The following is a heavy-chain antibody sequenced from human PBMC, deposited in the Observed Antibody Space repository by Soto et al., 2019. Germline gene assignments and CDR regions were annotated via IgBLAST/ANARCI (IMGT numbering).Heavy chain of an antibody. J-gene: IGHJ3*02. CDR3: ARSSGRYALDI. V-gene: IGHV1-3*01. CDR2: VNGGDGNT. D-gene: IGHD6-19*01. Sequence: QVQLVQSGAEVKKPGASVKISCKASGYTFSTFAIHWVRQAPGQRPEWMGWVNGGDGNTRFSQNFQGRVTLTRDASATTAYMELSSLRSEDTAVYYCARSSGRYALDIWGQGTMVSVSS. CDR1: GYTFSTFA.